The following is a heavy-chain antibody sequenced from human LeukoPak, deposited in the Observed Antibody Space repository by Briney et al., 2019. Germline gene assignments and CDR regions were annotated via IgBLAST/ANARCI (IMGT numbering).Heavy chain of an antibody. CDR1: GFSFSSYE. CDR3: AREDSDYTNYDF. D-gene: IGHD4-11*01. J-gene: IGHJ4*02. Sequence: GGSLRLSCAASGFSFSSYEMNWVRQAPEKGLEWVSYISGSGSIIYYADSVKGRFTVSRDNAKNSLYLQMNDLRAEDTAVYYCAREDSDYTNYDFWGQGTLFTVSS. V-gene: IGHV3-48*03. CDR2: ISGSGSII.